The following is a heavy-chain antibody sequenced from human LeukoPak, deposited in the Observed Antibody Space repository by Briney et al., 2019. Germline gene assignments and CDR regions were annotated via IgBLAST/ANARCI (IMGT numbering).Heavy chain of an antibody. CDR2: MNPKSGNT. Sequence: GASVKVSCKASGYTFTSYDINWVRQAPGQGLEWMGWMNPKSGNTGYAQKFQGRVTMTRNTSISTAYMELSSLRSEDTAVYYCARVEGGIAVAGDAFDIWGQGTMVTVSS. D-gene: IGHD6-19*01. CDR1: GYTFTSYD. CDR3: ARVEGGIAVAGDAFDI. V-gene: IGHV1-8*01. J-gene: IGHJ3*02.